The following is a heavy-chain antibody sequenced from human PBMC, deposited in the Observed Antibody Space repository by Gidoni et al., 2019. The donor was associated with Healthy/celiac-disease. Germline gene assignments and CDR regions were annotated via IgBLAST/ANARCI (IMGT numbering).Heavy chain of an antibody. D-gene: IGHD6-6*01. J-gene: IGHJ5*02. CDR2: INPSGCST. V-gene: IGHV1-46*01. CDR1: GYTVTSYY. Sequence: QVQLVQSGAEVKKPGASVKVSCKASGYTVTSYYMHWVRQAPGQGLEWMGIINPSGCSTSYAQKFQGRVTMTRDTSTSTVYMELSSLRSEDTAVYYCARGRGSSSSGGNWFDPWGQGTLVTVSS. CDR3: ARGRGSSSSGGNWFDP.